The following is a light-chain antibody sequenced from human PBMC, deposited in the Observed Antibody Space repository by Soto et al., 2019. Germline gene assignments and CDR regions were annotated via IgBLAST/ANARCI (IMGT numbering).Light chain of an antibody. CDR2: GAS. V-gene: IGKV3-20*01. J-gene: IGKJ1*01. CDR3: QQYGSSPWT. CDR1: QSVSSSY. Sequence: EIVLTQSPGTLSLSPGERATLSCRASQSVSSSYLAWYQQKPGQAPRLLIYGASSRATGIPDSYSGSGSGTDFTLTISRLEHEDLEVYYCQQYGSSPWTFGQGTKVEIK.